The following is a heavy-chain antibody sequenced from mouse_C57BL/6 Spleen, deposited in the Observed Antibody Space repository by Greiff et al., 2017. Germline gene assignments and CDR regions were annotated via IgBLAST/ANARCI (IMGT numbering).Heavy chain of an antibody. J-gene: IGHJ3*01. V-gene: IGHV1-42*01. D-gene: IGHD2-4*01. Sequence: EVQLQQSGPELVKPGASVKISCKASGYSFTSYYMNWVKQSPEKSLEWIGEINPSTGGTTYNQKFKAKATLTVDKSSSTAYMQLKSLTSEDSAVYYCARSYYDYDSVFAYWGQGTLVTVSA. CDR3: ARSYYDYDSVFAY. CDR2: INPSTGGT. CDR1: GYSFTSYY.